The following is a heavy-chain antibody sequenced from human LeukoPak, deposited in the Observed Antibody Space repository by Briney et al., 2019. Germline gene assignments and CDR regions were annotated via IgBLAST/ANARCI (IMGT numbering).Heavy chain of an antibody. J-gene: IGHJ4*02. V-gene: IGHV4-59*01. CDR1: GGFISRYY. CDR3: ARGSIAARPGGLFDY. CDR2: NYYSGST. Sequence: PETLSLTCTVSGGFISRYYWSCIRQPPGKGLERIGYNYYSGSTNYNPSLKRRVTISVDTSKNQYSLKLSSVTAADTAVYYCARGSIAARPGGLFDYWGQGTLVTVSS. D-gene: IGHD6-6*01.